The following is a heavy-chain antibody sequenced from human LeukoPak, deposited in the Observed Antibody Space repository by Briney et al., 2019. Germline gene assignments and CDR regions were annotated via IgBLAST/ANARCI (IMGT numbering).Heavy chain of an antibody. CDR1: GGSISSGGYY. CDR3: LMVRGVIRDY. CDR2: IYYSGST. D-gene: IGHD3-10*01. V-gene: IGHV4-39*07. J-gene: IGHJ4*02. Sequence: SETLSLTCTVSGGSISSGGYYWSWIRQPPGKGLEWIGSIYYSGSTYYNPSLKSRVTISVDTSKNQFSLKLSSVTAADTAVYYCLMVRGVIRDYWGQGTLVTVSS.